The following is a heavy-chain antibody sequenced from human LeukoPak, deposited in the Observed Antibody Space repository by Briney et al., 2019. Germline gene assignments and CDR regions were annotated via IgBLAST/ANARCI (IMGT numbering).Heavy chain of an antibody. D-gene: IGHD4-17*01. V-gene: IGHV1-18*01. Sequence: ASVKVSCKASGYTFTSYGISWVRQAPGQGLEWMGWISAYNGNTNYAQKLQGRVTMTTDTSTSTAYMELRSLRSDDAAVYYCARGAPNYGFNLIDYWGQGTLVTVSS. CDR2: ISAYNGNT. J-gene: IGHJ4*02. CDR3: ARGAPNYGFNLIDY. CDR1: GYTFTSYG.